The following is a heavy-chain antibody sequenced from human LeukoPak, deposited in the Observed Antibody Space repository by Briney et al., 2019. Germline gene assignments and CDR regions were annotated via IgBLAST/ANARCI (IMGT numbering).Heavy chain of an antibody. D-gene: IGHD3-3*01. Sequence: PSETLSLTCTVSGGSISSSSYYWGWIRQPPGKGLEWIGSIYYSGSTYYNPSLKSRVTISIDTSKNQFSLKLSSVTAADTAVYYCARLTIFGVVIAYYFDYWGQGTLVTVSS. CDR1: GGSISSSSYY. CDR3: ARLTIFGVVIAYYFDY. CDR2: IYYSGST. J-gene: IGHJ4*02. V-gene: IGHV4-39*01.